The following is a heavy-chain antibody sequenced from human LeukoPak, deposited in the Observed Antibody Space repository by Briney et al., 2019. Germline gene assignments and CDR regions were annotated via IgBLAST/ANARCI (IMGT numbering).Heavy chain of an antibody. CDR1: GGTFSSYG. CDR2: IIPIFGTP. V-gene: IGHV1-69*13. D-gene: IGHD3-10*01. J-gene: IGHJ6*02. Sequence: SVKVSCKASGGTFSSYGISWVRQAPGQGLEWMGGIIPIFGTPNYAQKFQGRVTITADESTSTAYMELSSLRSEDTAVYYCARGSGTITLVRGVFYGMDVWGQGTTVTVSS. CDR3: ARGSGTITLVRGVFYGMDV.